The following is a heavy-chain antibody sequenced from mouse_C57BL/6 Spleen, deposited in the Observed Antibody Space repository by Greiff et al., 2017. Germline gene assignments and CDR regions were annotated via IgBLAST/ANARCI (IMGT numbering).Heavy chain of an antibody. V-gene: IGHV1-50*01. CDR3: ARKCSSYWYFDV. CDR2: IDPSDSYT. D-gene: IGHD1-1*01. CDR1: GYTFTSYW. J-gene: IGHJ1*03. Sequence: VQLQQPGAELVKPGASVKLSCKASGYTFTSYWMQWVKQRPGQGLEWIGEIDPSDSYTNYNQKFKGKATLTVDTSSSTAYMQLSSLTSEDSAVYYCARKCSSYWYFDVWGTGTTVTVSS.